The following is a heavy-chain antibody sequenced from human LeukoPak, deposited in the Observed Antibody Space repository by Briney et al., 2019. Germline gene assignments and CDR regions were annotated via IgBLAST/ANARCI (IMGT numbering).Heavy chain of an antibody. D-gene: IGHD3-22*01. V-gene: IGHV4-31*03. CDR2: IYYSGST. CDR3: ARERYYYDSSGYGEFDY. J-gene: IGHJ4*02. CDR1: GGSISSGGYY. Sequence: SETLSLTCTVSGGSISSGGYYWSWIRQHPGEGLEWIGYIYYSGSTYYNPSLKSRVTISVDTSKNQFSLKLSSVTAADTAVYYCARERYYYDSSGYGEFDYWGQGTLVTVSS.